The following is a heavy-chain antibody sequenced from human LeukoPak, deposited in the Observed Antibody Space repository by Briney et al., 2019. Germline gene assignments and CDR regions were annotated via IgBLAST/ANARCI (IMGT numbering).Heavy chain of an antibody. D-gene: IGHD2-2*01. J-gene: IGHJ6*02. CDR1: EFAFSTYN. CDR3: ARVGLGYCSSTSCYLPPPRPYYGMDV. Sequence: QTGGSLRLSCAASEFAFSTYNMNWVRQAPGKGLEWVSYISTGSSTTYYAGSVKGRLTISRDNVENSLYLQMNSLRDEDTAVYYCARVGLGYCSSTSCYLPPPRPYYGMDVWGQGTTVTVSS. V-gene: IGHV3-48*02. CDR2: ISTGSSTT.